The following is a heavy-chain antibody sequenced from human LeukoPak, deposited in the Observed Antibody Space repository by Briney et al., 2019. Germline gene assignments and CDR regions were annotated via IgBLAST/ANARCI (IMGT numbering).Heavy chain of an antibody. J-gene: IGHJ4*02. Sequence: SETLSLTCAVYGGSFSGYYWSWIRQPPGKGLEWIGEINHSGSTNYNPSLKSRVTISVDTSKNQFSLKLSSVTAADTAVYYCARGEVGALVSWGQGTLVTVSS. V-gene: IGHV4-34*01. D-gene: IGHD1-26*01. CDR1: GGSFSGYY. CDR3: ARGEVGALVS. CDR2: INHSGST.